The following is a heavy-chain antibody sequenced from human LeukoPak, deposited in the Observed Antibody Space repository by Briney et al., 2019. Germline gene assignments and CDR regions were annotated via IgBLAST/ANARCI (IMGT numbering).Heavy chain of an antibody. D-gene: IGHD3-3*01. CDR1: GYTFTSYD. CDR2: MNPNRGNT. Sequence: ASVKVSCKASGYTFTSYDINWVRQATGRGLEWMGWMNPNRGNTGYAQKFHGRVTITRNTSISAAYMELSSLRSEDTAVYYCARGLRFLEWANDYWGQGTLVTVSS. CDR3: ARGLRFLEWANDY. J-gene: IGHJ4*02. V-gene: IGHV1-8*03.